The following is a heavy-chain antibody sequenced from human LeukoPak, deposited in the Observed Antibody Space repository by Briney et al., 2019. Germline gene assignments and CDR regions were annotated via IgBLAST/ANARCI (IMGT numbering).Heavy chain of an antibody. D-gene: IGHD2-2*01. CDR3: EVRGSTSENWYFDL. J-gene: IGHJ2*01. Sequence: GGSLRLSCAASGFTFSSYAMSWVRQAPGKGLEWVSAISGSGGSTYYADSVKGRFTISRDNSKNTLYLQMNSLRAEDTAVYYCEVRGSTSENWYFDLWGRGTLVTVSS. CDR1: GFTFSSYA. CDR2: ISGSGGST. V-gene: IGHV3-23*01.